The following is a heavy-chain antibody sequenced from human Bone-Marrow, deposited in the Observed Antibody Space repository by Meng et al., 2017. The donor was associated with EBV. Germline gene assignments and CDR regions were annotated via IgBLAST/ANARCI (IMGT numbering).Heavy chain of an antibody. CDR2: IYYNGST. J-gene: IGHJ4*02. V-gene: IGHV4-61*01. CDR3: ARVALAVAGYFDY. D-gene: IGHD6-19*01. Sequence: KPSRTLSPPVPSSVGSVSSGCYYLIWIRQPPVKGLECIVYIYYNGSTNYNPSLKSRVTISVDTSKNQFSLKLSSVTAADTAVYYCARVALAVAGYFDYWGQGTLVTVSS. CDR1: VGSVSSGCYY.